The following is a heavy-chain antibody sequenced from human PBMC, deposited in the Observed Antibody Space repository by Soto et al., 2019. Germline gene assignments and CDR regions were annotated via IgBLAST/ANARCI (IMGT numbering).Heavy chain of an antibody. V-gene: IGHV3-23*01. CDR1: GFTFSSYA. CDR3: AKPLIVVVVAATPNWFDP. J-gene: IGHJ5*02. CDR2: ISGSGGST. D-gene: IGHD2-15*01. Sequence: PGGSLRLSCAASGFTFSSYAMSWVRQAPGKGREWVSAISGSGGSTYYADSVKGRFTISRDNSKNTLYLQMNSLRAEDTAVYYCAKPLIVVVVAATPNWFDPWGQGTLVTVSS.